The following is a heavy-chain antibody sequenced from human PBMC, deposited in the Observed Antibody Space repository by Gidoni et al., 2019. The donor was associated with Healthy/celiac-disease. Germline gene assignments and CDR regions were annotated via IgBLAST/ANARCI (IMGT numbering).Heavy chain of an antibody. J-gene: IGHJ4*02. CDR1: GGSISSYY. CDR2: IYYSGST. V-gene: IGHV4-59*08. CDR3: ARQAGGPSGSFAPIDY. D-gene: IGHD1-26*01. Sequence: QVQLQESGPGLVKPSETLSLTCTVSGGSISSYYWSWIRQPPGKGLEWIGYIYYSGSTNYNPSLKSRVTISVDTSKNQFSRKLSSVTAADTAVYYCARQAGGPSGSFAPIDYWGQGTLVTVSS.